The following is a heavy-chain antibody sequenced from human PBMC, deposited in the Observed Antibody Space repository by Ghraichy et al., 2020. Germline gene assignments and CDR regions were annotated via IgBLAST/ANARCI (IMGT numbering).Heavy chain of an antibody. CDR3: ARVVKVVSGWYFRAFDL. CDR2: IYNSGST. D-gene: IGHD6-19*01. V-gene: IGHV4-59*01. J-gene: IGHJ3*01. CDR1: GASIGDSY. Sequence: SETLSLTCTVSGASIGDSYWSWIRQPPGKGLEWIGQIYNSGSTDHNPSLKSRVTISLDTSKNQFSLKLTSVTAADTAVYYCARVVKVVSGWYFRAFDLWAKGTLVSVSP.